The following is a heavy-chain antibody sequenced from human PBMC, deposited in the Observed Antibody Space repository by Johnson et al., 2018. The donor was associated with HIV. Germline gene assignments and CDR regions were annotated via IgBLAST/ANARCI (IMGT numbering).Heavy chain of an antibody. D-gene: IGHD2-21*01. CDR3: ARAGVVFSTASNDAIDI. J-gene: IGHJ3*02. Sequence: VQLVESGGGVVQPGGSLRLSCAASGFTFSSYAMSWVRQAPGKGLEWVSAISGSGRSTYYAASVKGRFPISRDNSKNTLYLQMSSLRAEDTAVYYCARAGVVFSTASNDAIDIWGQGTMITVSS. V-gene: IGHV3-23*04. CDR2: ISGSGRST. CDR1: GFTFSSYA.